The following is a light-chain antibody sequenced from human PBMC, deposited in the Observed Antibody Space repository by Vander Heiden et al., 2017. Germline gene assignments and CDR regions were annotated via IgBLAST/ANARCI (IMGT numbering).Light chain of an antibody. J-gene: IGKJ1*01. V-gene: IGKV1-5*03. CDR3: QQYNSYPWT. Sequence: DIQITQSPSTLSASVGDRLTITCRASQSISSWLAWYQQKPGKAPKLLIYKAASLESGGPSRFSGSGSGTEFTITISSLQPDDFATYYCQQYNSYPWTFGQGTKVEIK. CDR1: QSISSW. CDR2: KAA.